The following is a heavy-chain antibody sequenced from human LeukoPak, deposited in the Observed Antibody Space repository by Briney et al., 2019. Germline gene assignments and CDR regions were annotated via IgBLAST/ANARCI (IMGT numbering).Heavy chain of an antibody. CDR1: GYTFTSYG. CDR3: ARDTLTNDWFDP. V-gene: IGHV1-18*01. J-gene: IGHJ5*02. Sequence: ASVKVSCKASGYTFTSYGISWVRQAPGQGLEWMGWISAYNGNTNYAQKLQGRVTMTTDTSTSTAYMELRSLRSDDTAVCYCARDTLTNDWFDPWGQGTLVTVSS. CDR2: ISAYNGNT. D-gene: IGHD2-8*01.